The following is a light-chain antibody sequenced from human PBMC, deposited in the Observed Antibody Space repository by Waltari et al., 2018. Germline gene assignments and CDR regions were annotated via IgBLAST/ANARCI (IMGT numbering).Light chain of an antibody. CDR3: QQYDEWWT. Sequence: IGETQSPATLSGASGARATLPSRARQSGSSKLAWYQQKPGQGPRLLLYGASTRATGIPARFSGSGSGTEFTLTISSMQSEDFAVYYCQQYDEWWTFGQGTKVEIK. CDR2: GAS. J-gene: IGKJ1*01. V-gene: IGKV3-15*01. CDR1: QSGSSK.